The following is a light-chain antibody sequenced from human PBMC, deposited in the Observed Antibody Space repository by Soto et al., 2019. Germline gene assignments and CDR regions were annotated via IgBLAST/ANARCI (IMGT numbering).Light chain of an antibody. V-gene: IGKV1-5*01. CDR2: DAS. CDR3: QHHNSYSET. Sequence: DIQMTQSPSTLSASVGDRVTITCRASQSIGRWLAWYQQKPGKAPKFLIYDASSLEPGVPSRFSGSGSGSERTINISRMQPEDSETYYCQHHNSYSETFGQGTKV. CDR1: QSIGRW. J-gene: IGKJ1*01.